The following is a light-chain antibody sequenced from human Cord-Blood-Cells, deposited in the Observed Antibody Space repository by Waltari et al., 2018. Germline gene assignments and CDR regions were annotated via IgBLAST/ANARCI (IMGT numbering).Light chain of an antibody. J-gene: IGKJ2*01. CDR3: VQGTHWPPDT. CDR2: KVS. Sequence: DVVMTQSPLSLPVTLGQPASISCRSSQSLVHSDGNTYLNWFQQRPGQSPRRLIYKVSNRYSVVPYRFSGSGSGTDFTLKISRLEAEDVWVYYCVQGTHWPPDTFGQGTKLEIK. V-gene: IGKV2-30*02. CDR1: QSLVHSDGNTY.